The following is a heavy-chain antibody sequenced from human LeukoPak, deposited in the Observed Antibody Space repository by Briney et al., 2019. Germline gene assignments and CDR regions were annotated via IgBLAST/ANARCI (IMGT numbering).Heavy chain of an antibody. D-gene: IGHD5-18*01. CDR2: INPNSGGT. CDR3: ARGYSYGYQHFDY. V-gene: IGHV1-2*02. CDR1: GYTFTGYY. J-gene: IGHJ4*02. Sequence: SVKVSCKASGYTFTGYYMHWVRQAPGQGLEWMGWINPNSGGTNYAQKFQGRVTMTRDTSISTAYMELSRLRSNDTAVYYCARGYSYGYQHFDYWGQGTLVTVSS.